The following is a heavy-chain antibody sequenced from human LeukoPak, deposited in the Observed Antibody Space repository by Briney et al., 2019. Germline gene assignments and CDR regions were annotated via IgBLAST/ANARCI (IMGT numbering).Heavy chain of an antibody. CDR3: AKDQWLIPGGAFDF. D-gene: IGHD6-19*01. CDR1: GFTFSTYA. Sequence: GGSLRLSCAASGFTFSTYAMSWVRQAPGKGLEWVSSISGRDGSTYYADSVKGRFTISRDNSKNTLYLQMNSLRAEDTAVYYCAKDQWLIPGGAFDFWGQGTMVTVSS. J-gene: IGHJ3*01. V-gene: IGHV3-23*01. CDR2: ISGRDGST.